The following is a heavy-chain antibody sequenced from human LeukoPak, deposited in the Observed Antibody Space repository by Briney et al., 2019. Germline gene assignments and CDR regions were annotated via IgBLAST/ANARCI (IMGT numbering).Heavy chain of an antibody. D-gene: IGHD2-2*01. CDR2: IYTSGST. Sequence: SETLSLTCTVSGASISSYYWTWIRQPAGRGLEWIGRIYTSGSTNYNPSLKSRVAMSVDTSKNQFSLKLSSVTAADTAVYYCARLSADSSSSRGFDYWGQGTLVTVSS. CDR1: GASISSYY. CDR3: ARLSADSSSSRGFDY. J-gene: IGHJ4*02. V-gene: IGHV4-4*07.